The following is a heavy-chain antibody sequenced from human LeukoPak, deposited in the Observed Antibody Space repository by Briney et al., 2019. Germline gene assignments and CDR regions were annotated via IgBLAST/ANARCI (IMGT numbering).Heavy chain of an antibody. Sequence: GGSLRLSCAASGFTFSSYSMNWVRQAPGKGLEWVSSISTSSSYIYYADSVKGRFTISRDNAKNSLYLQMNSLRAEDTAVYYCAKTTDNYYYYYMDVWGKGTTVTISS. J-gene: IGHJ6*03. CDR2: ISTSSSYI. CDR1: GFTFSSYS. CDR3: AKTTDNYYYYYMDV. V-gene: IGHV3-21*04. D-gene: IGHD4-17*01.